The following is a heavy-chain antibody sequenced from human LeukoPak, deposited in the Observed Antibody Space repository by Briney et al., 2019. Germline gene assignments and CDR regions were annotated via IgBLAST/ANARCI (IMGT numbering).Heavy chain of an antibody. Sequence: ASVKVSCKASGYTFTSYGISWVRQAPGQGLEWMGWISAYNGNTNYAQKLQGRVTMTTDTSTSIAYMELRSLRSDDTAVYYCARDLMGYSSSWYGYYYYYMDVWGKGTTVTVSS. V-gene: IGHV1-18*01. CDR1: GYTFTSYG. D-gene: IGHD6-13*01. CDR3: ARDLMGYSSSWYGYYYYYMDV. J-gene: IGHJ6*03. CDR2: ISAYNGNT.